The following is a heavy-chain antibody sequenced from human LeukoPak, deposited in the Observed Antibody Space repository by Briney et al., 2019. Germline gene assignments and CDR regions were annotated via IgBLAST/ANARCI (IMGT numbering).Heavy chain of an antibody. CDR3: ARDTPQHLKRYDY. Sequence: GASVKVSCKASGYNFDKFGIAWVRQAPGQGLKWMGWINTHNGNTKYAQQYQGRVTMTTDTSTSTVYMELRSLRSGDTAVYFCARDTPQHLKRYDYWGQGTQVTVSS. J-gene: IGHJ4*02. CDR2: INTHNGNT. D-gene: IGHD6-13*01. CDR1: GYNFDKFG. V-gene: IGHV1-18*01.